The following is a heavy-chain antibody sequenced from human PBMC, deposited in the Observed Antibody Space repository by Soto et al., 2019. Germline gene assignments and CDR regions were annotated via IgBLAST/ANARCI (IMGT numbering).Heavy chain of an antibody. Sequence: QVTLKESGPVLVKPTETLTLTCTVSDFSLNIPRMGVSWIRQPPGKALEWLAHIFSNDEKFYSTSLKSRLTISKDTSKSQVVLTMTNMDPVDTATYYCARIINADYLDYWGQGALVTVSS. CDR3: ARIINADYLDY. D-gene: IGHD4-17*01. CDR1: DFSLNIPRMG. V-gene: IGHV2-26*01. J-gene: IGHJ4*02. CDR2: IFSNDEK.